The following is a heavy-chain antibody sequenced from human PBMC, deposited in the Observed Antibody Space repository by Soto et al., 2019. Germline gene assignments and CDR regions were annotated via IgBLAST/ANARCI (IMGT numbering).Heavy chain of an antibody. CDR2: IYTSGST. D-gene: IGHD3-22*01. J-gene: IGHJ4*02. CDR1: GGSISSYY. Sequence: SETLSLTCTVSGGSISSYYWSWIRQPAGKGLEWIGRIYTSGSTNYNPSLKSRVTMSVDTSKNQFSLKLSSVTAADTAVYYCARESSPIQPYDSSGYYGRWGQGTLVTVSS. V-gene: IGHV4-4*07. CDR3: ARESSPIQPYDSSGYYGR.